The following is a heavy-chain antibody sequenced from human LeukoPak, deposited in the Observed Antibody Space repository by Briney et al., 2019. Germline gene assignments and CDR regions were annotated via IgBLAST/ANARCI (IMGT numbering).Heavy chain of an antibody. Sequence: GGSLRLSCAASGFTSSSYAMSRVRQAPGKGLEWVSAISGSGGSTYYADSVKGRFTISRDNSKNTLYLQMNSLRAEDTAVYYCAKDQGGNIVLMVYAISSGFDYWGQGTLVTVSS. CDR1: GFTSSSYA. J-gene: IGHJ4*02. D-gene: IGHD2-8*01. V-gene: IGHV3-23*01. CDR3: AKDQGGNIVLMVYAISSGFDY. CDR2: ISGSGGST.